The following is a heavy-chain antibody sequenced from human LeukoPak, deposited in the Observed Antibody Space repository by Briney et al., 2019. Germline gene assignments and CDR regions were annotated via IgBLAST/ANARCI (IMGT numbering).Heavy chain of an antibody. J-gene: IGHJ4*02. CDR1: GGSISSYY. CDR2: IYYSGST. CDR3: ARDPPASYWNYGRYYFDY. D-gene: IGHD1-7*01. Sequence: SETLALTCTVSGGSISSYYWSWIRQPPGKGLEWVGYIYYSGSTNYNPSLKSRVTISVDTSKTQFSLKLSSVTAADTAVYYCARDPPASYWNYGRYYFDYWGQGTLVTVSS. V-gene: IGHV4-59*01.